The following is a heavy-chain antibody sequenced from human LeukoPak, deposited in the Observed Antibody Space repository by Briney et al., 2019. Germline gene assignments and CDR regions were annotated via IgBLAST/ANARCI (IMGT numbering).Heavy chain of an antibody. CDR2: IYYSGST. CDR3: ARVRRRAFDI. V-gene: IGHV4-30-4*01. J-gene: IGHJ3*02. CDR1: GGSISSGDYY. Sequence: SETLSLTCTVSGGSISSGDYYWSWIRQPPGKGLEWIGYIYYSGSTYYNPSLKSRVTISVDTSKNQFSLKLSSVTATDTAVYYCARVRRRAFDIWGQGTMVTVSS.